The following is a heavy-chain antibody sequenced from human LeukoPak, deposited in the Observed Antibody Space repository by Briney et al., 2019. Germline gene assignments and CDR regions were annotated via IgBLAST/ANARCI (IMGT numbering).Heavy chain of an antibody. CDR3: AKFPTVTPIDY. CDR2: IWYGGSNK. J-gene: IGHJ4*02. D-gene: IGHD4-17*01. Sequence: PGGSLRLSCAASGFTFSSYAMSRVRQAPGKGLEWVAVIWYGGSNKYYADSVKGRFTISRDNSKNTLYLQMNSLRAEDTAVYYCAKFPTVTPIDYWGQGTLVTVSS. V-gene: IGHV3-33*06. CDR1: GFTFSSYA.